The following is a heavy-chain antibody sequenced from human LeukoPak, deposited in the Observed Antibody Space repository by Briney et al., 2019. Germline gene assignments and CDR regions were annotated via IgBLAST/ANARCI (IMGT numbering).Heavy chain of an antibody. J-gene: IGHJ4*02. D-gene: IGHD2-2*01. CDR1: GFTFDDYA. V-gene: IGHV3-20*04. Sequence: GGSLRLSCAASGFTFDDYAMSWVRQAPGKGLEWVSGINWNAGSTGYADSVKGRFTISRDNAKNSLYLQMNGLRVEDTALYYCARDMGYCSSSNCYTYYLDYWGQGTLVTVSS. CDR2: INWNAGST. CDR3: ARDMGYCSSSNCYTYYLDY.